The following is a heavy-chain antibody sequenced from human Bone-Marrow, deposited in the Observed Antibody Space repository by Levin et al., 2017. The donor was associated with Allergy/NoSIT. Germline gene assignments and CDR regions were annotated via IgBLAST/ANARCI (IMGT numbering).Heavy chain of an antibody. Sequence: SETLSLTCDVSGGSITSGHWWSWVRQSPGKGLEWIGEIYQTGSTNYNPSLKSRVSISIEKSNNQFSLKLTSVTAADTAVYYCARDSFCSGENCKDWFDAWGQGTLVTVSS. V-gene: IGHV4-4*02. CDR3: ARDSFCSGENCKDWFDA. J-gene: IGHJ5*02. CDR2: IYQTGST. D-gene: IGHD2-15*01. CDR1: GGSITSGHW.